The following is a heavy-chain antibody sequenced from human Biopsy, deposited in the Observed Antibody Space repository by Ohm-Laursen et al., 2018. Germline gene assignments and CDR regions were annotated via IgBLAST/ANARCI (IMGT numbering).Heavy chain of an antibody. CDR3: ARLGNFWNAEDGLDL. CDR1: DDSIRNFY. D-gene: IGHD3-3*01. CDR2: ASYSGYT. V-gene: IGHV4-59*08. J-gene: IGHJ3*01. Sequence: TLSLTCTVSDDSIRNFYWNWIRQPPGQGLEWIGHASYSGYTNYNPSLKSRVTISVDPSKNHFSLNLRSVTAADTAVYSCARLGNFWNAEDGLDLWGLGTMVTVSS.